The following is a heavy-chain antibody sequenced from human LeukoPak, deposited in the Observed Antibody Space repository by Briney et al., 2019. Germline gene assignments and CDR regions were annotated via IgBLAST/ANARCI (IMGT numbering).Heavy chain of an antibody. CDR1: GFTFSSYA. CDR2: ISGSGGST. Sequence: GGSLRLSCAASGFTFSSYAMSWVRQAPGKGLEWVSAISGSGGSTYYADSVKGRFTISRDNSKNTLYLQMNSLRAEDTAVYYCAKVDRGVITRSEFDYWGQGTLVTVSS. J-gene: IGHJ4*02. CDR3: AKVDRGVITRSEFDY. D-gene: IGHD3-10*01. V-gene: IGHV3-23*01.